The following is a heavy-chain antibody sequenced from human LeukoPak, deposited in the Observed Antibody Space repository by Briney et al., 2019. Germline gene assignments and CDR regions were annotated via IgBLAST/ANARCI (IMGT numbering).Heavy chain of an antibody. CDR2: ISGSGTKT. CDR3: ARGRRIGTNLYYFDF. CDR1: GFTFSTYA. V-gene: IGHV3-23*01. Sequence: PGGSLRLSCAASGFTFSTYASNWVRQAPGRGLEWVSGISGSGTKTYSADSVKGRFTISRDNSKNTVYLQMNSLRAEDTAVYFCARGRRIGTNLYYFDFWGQGAPVTVSS. D-gene: IGHD1-14*01. J-gene: IGHJ4*02.